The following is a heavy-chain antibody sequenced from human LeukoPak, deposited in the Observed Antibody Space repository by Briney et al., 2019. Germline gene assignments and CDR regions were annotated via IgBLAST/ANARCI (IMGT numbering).Heavy chain of an antibody. CDR1: GSTFSSTG. V-gene: IGHV3-48*04. CDR2: VSSATSTI. J-gene: IGHJ5*02. Sequence: GGSLRLSCAASGSTFSSTGMNWVRQAPGKGLEWVSYVSSATSTIYYADSVKGRFTISRDNAKNSLYLQMNSLRAEDTAVYYCARDVTYYGGDWFDPWGQGTLVTVSS. CDR3: ARDVTYYGGDWFDP. D-gene: IGHD4-23*01.